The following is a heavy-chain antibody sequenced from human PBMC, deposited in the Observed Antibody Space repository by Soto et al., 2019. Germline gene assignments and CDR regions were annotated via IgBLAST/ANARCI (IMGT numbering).Heavy chain of an antibody. D-gene: IGHD3-10*01. V-gene: IGHV5-51*01. CDR2: IYPGDSDT. Sequence: GESLKISCKGSGYSFTSYWIGWVRQMPGKGLEWMGIIYPGDSDTRYSPSFQGQVTISADKSISTAYLQWSSLKASDTAMYYCAGESYYYGSGSYIFDYWGQGTLVTVSS. CDR3: AGESYYYGSGSYIFDY. CDR1: GYSFTSYW. J-gene: IGHJ4*02.